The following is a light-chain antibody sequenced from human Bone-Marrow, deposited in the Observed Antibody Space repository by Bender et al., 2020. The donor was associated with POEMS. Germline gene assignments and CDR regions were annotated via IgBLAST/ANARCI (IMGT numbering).Light chain of an antibody. J-gene: IGLJ2*01. V-gene: IGLV3-21*02. CDR2: DND. Sequence: SYEVTQPPSVSVAPGQTSSITCGGNNIGSESVSWYQQKPGQAPVLVVYDNDDRPSGIPERFSGSNSGNTATLTISGTQAMDEADYYCQTWDTYSVIFGGGTKLTVL. CDR1: NIGSES. CDR3: QTWDTYSVI.